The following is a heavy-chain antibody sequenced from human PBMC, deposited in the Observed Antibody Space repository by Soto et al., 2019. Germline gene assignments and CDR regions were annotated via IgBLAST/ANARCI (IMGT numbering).Heavy chain of an antibody. CDR2: VHHSWGS. V-gene: IGHV4-59*08. D-gene: IGHD3-10*01. CDR3: ARQGFGALHGLVDV. CDR1: GGSISSYY. Sequence: QVQLQESGPGLVKPSETLSLSCTVSGGSISSYYWSWIRQPPGKGMEWIGYVHHSWGSTYNPSLQSAVAISLDTSKSQFSLTLTSVTATDTAVYYCARQGFGALHGLVDVWGQGPTVTVSS. J-gene: IGHJ6*02.